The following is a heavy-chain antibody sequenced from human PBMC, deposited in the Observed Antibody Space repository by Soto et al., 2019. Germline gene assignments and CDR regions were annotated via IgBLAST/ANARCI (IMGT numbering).Heavy chain of an antibody. V-gene: IGHV3-30-3*01. J-gene: IGHJ6*02. CDR2: ISYDGSNK. CDR1: GFTFSSYA. D-gene: IGHD6-19*01. CDR3: ACPIAVADVYGMDV. Sequence: QVQLVESGGGVVQPGRSLRLSCAASGFTFSSYAMHWVRQAPGKGLEWVAVISYDGSNKYYADSVKGRFIISRDNSKNTLYLQMNSLRAEDTAVYYCACPIAVADVYGMDVWGQGTTVTVSS.